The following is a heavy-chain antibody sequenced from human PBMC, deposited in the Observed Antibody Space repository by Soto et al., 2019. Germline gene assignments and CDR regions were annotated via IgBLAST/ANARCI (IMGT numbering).Heavy chain of an antibody. Sequence: VSVKVSCKASGYTFTSYGISWVRQAPGQGLEWMGWISAYNGNTNYAQKLQGRVTMTTDTSTSTAYMELRSLRSDDTAVYYCARDVDIVATKGAFDIWGQGTMVTVSS. CDR3: ARDVDIVATKGAFDI. CDR1: GYTFTSYG. V-gene: IGHV1-18*01. CDR2: ISAYNGNT. D-gene: IGHD5-12*01. J-gene: IGHJ3*02.